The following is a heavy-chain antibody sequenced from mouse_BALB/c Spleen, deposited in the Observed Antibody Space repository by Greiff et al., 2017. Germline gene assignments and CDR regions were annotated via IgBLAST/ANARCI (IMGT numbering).Heavy chain of an antibody. CDR1: GFSLSTSGMG. J-gene: IGHJ3*01. V-gene: IGHV8-8*01. CDR2: IWWDDDK. D-gene: IGHD1-1*01. CDR3: ARFYGSRGAWFAY. Sequence: QVTLKVSGPGILQPSQTLSLTCSFSGFSLSTSGMGVGWIRQPSGKGLEWLAHIWWDDDKRYNPALKSRLTISKDTSSNQVFLKIASVDTADTATYYCARFYGSRGAWFAYWGQGTLVTVSA.